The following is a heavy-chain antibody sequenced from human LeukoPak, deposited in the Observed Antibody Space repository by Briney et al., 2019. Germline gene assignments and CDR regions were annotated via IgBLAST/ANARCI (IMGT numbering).Heavy chain of an antibody. CDR1: GDTFSSYA. V-gene: IGHV1-69*13. Sequence: SVKVSCKASGDTFSSYAISWVRQAPGQGLEWMGGIIPIFGTANYAQKFQGRVTITADESTSTAYMELSSLRSEDTAVYYCASDITVATISNWFDPWGQGTLVTVSS. CDR2: IIPIFGTA. CDR3: ASDITVATISNWFDP. D-gene: IGHD5-12*01. J-gene: IGHJ5*02.